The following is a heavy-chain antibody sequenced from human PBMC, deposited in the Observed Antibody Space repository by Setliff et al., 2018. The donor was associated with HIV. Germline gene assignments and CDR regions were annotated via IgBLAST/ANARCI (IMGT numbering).Heavy chain of an antibody. CDR3: VVPAAVGAPDAFGI. D-gene: IGHD2-15*01. J-gene: IGHJ3*02. CDR1: GYTFTNYY. V-gene: IGHV1-8*01. CDR2: MNPNSGNR. Sequence: ASVKVSCKTSGYTFTNYYVNWVRQAPGQGLEWMGWMNPNSGNRGYAQKFQGRVTMTRITSISTAYMELSSLRSEDTAVYYCVVPAAVGAPDAFGIWGQGTKVTVSS.